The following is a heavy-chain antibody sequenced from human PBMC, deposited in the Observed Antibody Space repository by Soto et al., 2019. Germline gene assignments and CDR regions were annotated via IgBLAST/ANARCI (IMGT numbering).Heavy chain of an antibody. D-gene: IGHD2-2*01. CDR2: ISHSGLR. J-gene: IGHJ5*02. V-gene: IGHV4-59*01. CDR1: GVSISSGY. Sequence: PSXTLSLTCMVSGVSISSGYCTWIRQSPVKGLEWIGYISHSGLRHYRASLQSRLTMSVETSKNQFSLNLTSVTAADTAIYYCATSNTTCPGCYSWGQGTLVTVSS. CDR3: ATSNTTCPGCYS.